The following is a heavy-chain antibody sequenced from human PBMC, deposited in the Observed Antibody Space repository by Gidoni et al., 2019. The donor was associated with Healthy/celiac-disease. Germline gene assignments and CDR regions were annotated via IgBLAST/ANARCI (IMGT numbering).Heavy chain of an antibody. CDR1: GFTFSSYA. D-gene: IGHD2-2*01. J-gene: IGHJ5*02. Sequence: EVQLLESGGGLVQPGGSLRLSCAASGFTFSSYAMSWVRQAPGKGLEWVSAISGSGGSTYYADSVKGRFTISRDNSKNTLYLQMNSLRAEDTAVYYCAKDGGYCSSTSCYGWIWFDPWGQGTLVTVSS. V-gene: IGHV3-23*01. CDR2: ISGSGGST. CDR3: AKDGGYCSSTSCYGWIWFDP.